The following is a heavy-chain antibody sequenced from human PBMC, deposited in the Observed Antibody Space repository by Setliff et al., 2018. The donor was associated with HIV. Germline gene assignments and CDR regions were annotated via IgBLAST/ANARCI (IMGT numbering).Heavy chain of an antibody. CDR1: GYTFTSYG. J-gene: IGHJ6*02. CDR3: ARNTYYYGSGSYPNYYYGMDV. V-gene: IGHV1-18*01. D-gene: IGHD3-10*01. CDR2: ISAYNGNT. Sequence: ASVKVSCKASGYTFTSYGISWVRQAPGQGLEWMGWISAYNGNTNYAQKLQGSVTMTTDTSTSTAYMELRSLRSDDTAVYYCARNTYYYGSGSYPNYYYGMDVWGQGTTVTVSS.